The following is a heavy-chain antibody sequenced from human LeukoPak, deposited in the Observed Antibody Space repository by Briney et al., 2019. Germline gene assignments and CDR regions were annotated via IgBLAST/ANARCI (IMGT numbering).Heavy chain of an antibody. CDR1: GFTFSSYS. Sequence: GGSLRLSCAASGFTFSSYSMNWVRQAPGKGLEWVSSISSSSSYIYYADSVKGRFTISRDNAKNSLYLQMNSLRAEGTAVYYCASFWSGYYSIYWGQGTLVTVSS. D-gene: IGHD3-3*01. CDR3: ASFWSGYYSIY. V-gene: IGHV3-21*01. CDR2: ISSSSSYI. J-gene: IGHJ4*02.